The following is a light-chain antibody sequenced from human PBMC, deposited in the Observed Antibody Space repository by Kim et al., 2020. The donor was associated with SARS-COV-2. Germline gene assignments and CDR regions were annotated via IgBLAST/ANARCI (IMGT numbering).Light chain of an antibody. V-gene: IGKV1-33*01. J-gene: IGKJ4*01. CDR2: HAS. CDR1: EDISKY. Sequence: DIQMTQSPSSLSASVGDRVTITCQASEDISKYLNWYQVKPGKAPKLLIYHASNLETGVPSRFSGSRSGTDFTFTISSLQTEDIATYYCQQYDSLPLTFGGGTKVDIK. CDR3: QQYDSLPLT.